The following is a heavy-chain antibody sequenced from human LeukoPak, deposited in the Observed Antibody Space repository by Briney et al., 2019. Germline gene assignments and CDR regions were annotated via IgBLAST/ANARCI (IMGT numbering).Heavy chain of an antibody. D-gene: IGHD6-13*01. Sequence: PGGSLSLSCAASGITLSNHWMTWVRQAPGKGLEWVANIKQDGSETYYVDSVKGRFTISRDNAKNSLFLQMNSLRAEDTAVYYCAGWAYSSSWYWIDYWGRGTLVTVSS. V-gene: IGHV3-7*01. CDR1: GITLSNHW. J-gene: IGHJ4*02. CDR3: AGWAYSSSWYWIDY. CDR2: IKQDGSET.